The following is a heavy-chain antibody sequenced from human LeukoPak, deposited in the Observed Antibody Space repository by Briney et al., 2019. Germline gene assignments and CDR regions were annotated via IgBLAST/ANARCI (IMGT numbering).Heavy chain of an antibody. CDR3: AREELSGSSTSCCSGLGY. J-gene: IGHJ4*02. CDR1: GYTFSHYY. CDR2: INPNSGGT. D-gene: IGHD2-2*01. V-gene: IGHV1-2*02. Sequence: ASVKVSCKASGYTFSHYYMHWVRQAPGQGLEWMGWINPNSGGTNYAQKFQGRVTMTRDTSISTASMELSRLRSDDTAVYYCAREELSGSSTSCCSGLGYWGQGALVTVSS.